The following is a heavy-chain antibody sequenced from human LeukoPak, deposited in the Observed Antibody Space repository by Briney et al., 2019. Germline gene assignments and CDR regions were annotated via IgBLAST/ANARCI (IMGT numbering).Heavy chain of an antibody. D-gene: IGHD3-10*01. J-gene: IGHJ4*02. CDR1: GGSFSGYY. CDR2: INHSGST. Sequence: PSETLSLTCGVDGGSFSGYYWSWIRQPPGKGLECIGEINHSGSTNYNPSLKSRVTISVDTSKNQFSLRLTSVTAADTAVYYCARTSYHYNSGDYGWHLDYWGQGTLVTVSA. V-gene: IGHV4-34*01. CDR3: ARTSYHYNSGDYGWHLDY.